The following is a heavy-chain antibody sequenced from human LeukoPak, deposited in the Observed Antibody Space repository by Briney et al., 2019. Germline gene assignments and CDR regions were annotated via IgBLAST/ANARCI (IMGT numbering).Heavy chain of an antibody. CDR2: IIDNGDTT. Sequence: GGSLRLSCAASGFNFNRYAMSWVRQAPGKGLEWVSGIIDNGDTTYHANSVKGRFTISRDNSKNTLYLQMHSLRAEDTAVYYCAREAGSDFDYWGQGTLVTVSS. CDR3: AREAGSDFDY. J-gene: IGHJ4*02. V-gene: IGHV3-23*01. CDR1: GFNFNRYA. D-gene: IGHD6-25*01.